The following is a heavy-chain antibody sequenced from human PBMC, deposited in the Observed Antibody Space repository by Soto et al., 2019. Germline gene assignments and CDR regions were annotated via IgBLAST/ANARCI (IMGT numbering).Heavy chain of an antibody. CDR3: ARIHSSSSSDMHV. J-gene: IGHJ6*02. Sequence: SPTLSLTCVISGERVASNSAAWNWMRWCPSRGLEWLGRTYYRSKWYYGYAVSVKSRITINPDTSKNQFSLQLNSVTPEDTAVYYCARIHSSSSSDMHVWGQGTTLTVSS. CDR1: GERVASNSAA. CDR2: TYYRSKWYY. V-gene: IGHV6-1*01. D-gene: IGHD6-6*01.